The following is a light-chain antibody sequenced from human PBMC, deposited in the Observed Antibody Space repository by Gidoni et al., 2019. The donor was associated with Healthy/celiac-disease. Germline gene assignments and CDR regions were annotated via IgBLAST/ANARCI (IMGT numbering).Light chain of an antibody. Sequence: EIVMTQSPATLSVSPGERATLSCRASQSVSSNVAWYQQKPGQAPRLLIYGASTRATGIPARFSGSGSGTEFTLTISSLQSEDFAVYYCQQYNNLPPVITFGQGTRLEIK. J-gene: IGKJ5*01. CDR3: QQYNNLPPVIT. V-gene: IGKV3-15*01. CDR1: QSVSSN. CDR2: GAS.